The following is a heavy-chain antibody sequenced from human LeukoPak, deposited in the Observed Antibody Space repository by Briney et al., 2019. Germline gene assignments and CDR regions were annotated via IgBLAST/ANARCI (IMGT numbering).Heavy chain of an antibody. CDR1: GGSISTSNW. D-gene: IGHD1-26*01. CDR2: IYHSGDT. Sequence: PSGTLSLTCAVSGGSISTSNWWSWVRQPPGKGLEWIGEIYHSGDTNYNPSLKSRVTISIDKSKNQFSLRLSSVTAADTAVYYCARDRSGSYSRYYYYGMDVWGQGTTVTVSS. J-gene: IGHJ6*02. CDR3: ARDRSGSYSRYYYYGMDV. V-gene: IGHV4-4*02.